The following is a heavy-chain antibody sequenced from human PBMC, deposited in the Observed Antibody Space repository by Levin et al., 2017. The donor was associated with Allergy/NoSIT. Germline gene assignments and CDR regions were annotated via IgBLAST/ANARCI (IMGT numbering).Heavy chain of an antibody. V-gene: IGHV4-4*07. D-gene: IGHD6-25*01. CDR3: ARGRVAALAWDSFDY. CDR1: GGSISSYY. Sequence: SETLSLTCTVSGGSISSYYWSWIRQPAGKGLEWIGRIYTSGSTNYNPSLKSRVTMSVDTSKNQFSLKLSSVTAADTAVYYCARGRVAALAWDSFDYWGQGTLVTVSS. J-gene: IGHJ4*02. CDR2: IYTSGST.